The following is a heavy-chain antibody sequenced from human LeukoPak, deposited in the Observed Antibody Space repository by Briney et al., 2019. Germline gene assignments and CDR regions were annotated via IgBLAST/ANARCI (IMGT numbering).Heavy chain of an antibody. CDR2: IYYSGST. V-gene: IGHV4-59*01. CDR3: ARGPPSEYYYDSSGYYSAEYFQH. Sequence: PSETLSLTCTVSGASINNNFWTWIRQPPGKGLEWIGYIYYSGSTNYNPSLKSRVTISVDTSKNQFSLKLSSVTAADTAVYYCARGPPSEYYYDSSGYYSAEYFQHWGQGTLVTVSS. CDR1: GASINNNF. D-gene: IGHD3-22*01. J-gene: IGHJ1*01.